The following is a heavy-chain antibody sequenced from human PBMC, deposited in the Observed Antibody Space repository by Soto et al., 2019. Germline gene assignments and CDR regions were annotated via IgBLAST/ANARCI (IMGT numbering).Heavy chain of an antibody. CDR1: GGTFSSYA. J-gene: IGHJ4*02. V-gene: IGHV1-69*01. CDR3: AGEGSGSYSR. Sequence: QVQLVQSGAEVKKPGSSVKVSCKASGGTFSSYAISWVRQAPGQGLEWMGGIIPIFGTANYAQKFQGRITITADESTRTANMELISLISEDTAVYYCAGEGSGSYSRWGQGTLVTVSS. CDR2: IIPIFGTA. D-gene: IGHD1-26*01.